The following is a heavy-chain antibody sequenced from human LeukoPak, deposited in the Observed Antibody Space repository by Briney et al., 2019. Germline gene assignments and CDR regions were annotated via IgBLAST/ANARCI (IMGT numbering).Heavy chain of an antibody. CDR3: AGDSATIVRGVPKWFAP. V-gene: IGHV4-4*07. CDR2: IYTSGST. Sequence: PSETLSLTCTVSGGSISSYYWSWIRQPAGKGLEWIGRIYTSGSTNYNPSLKSRVTMSVDTSKNQFSLKLSSVTAAHTAVYYCAGDSATIVRGVPKWFAPSGQGTLVTVSS. D-gene: IGHD3-10*01. J-gene: IGHJ5*02. CDR1: GGSISSYY.